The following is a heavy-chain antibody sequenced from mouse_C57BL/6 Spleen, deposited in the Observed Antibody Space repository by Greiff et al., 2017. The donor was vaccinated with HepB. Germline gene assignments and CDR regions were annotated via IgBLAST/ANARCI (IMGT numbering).Heavy chain of an antibody. J-gene: IGHJ2*01. D-gene: IGHD2-5*01. CDR3: TRAYSNSYFDY. Sequence: EVKVEESGEGLVKPGGSLKLSCAASGFTFSSYAMSWVRQTPEKRLEWVAYISSGGDYIYYADTVKGRFTISRDNARNTLYLQMSSLKSEDTAMYYCTRAYSNSYFDYWGQGTTLTVSS. CDR1: GFTFSSYA. CDR2: ISSGGDYI. V-gene: IGHV5-9-1*02.